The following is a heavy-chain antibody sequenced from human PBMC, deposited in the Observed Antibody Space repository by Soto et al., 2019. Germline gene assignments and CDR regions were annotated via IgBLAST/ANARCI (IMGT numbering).Heavy chain of an antibody. CDR3: ARAPSSWNTYYYYYGMDV. V-gene: IGHV4-59*01. CDR2: IYYSGST. Sequence: SETLSLTCTVSGGSISSYYWSWIRQPPGKGLEWIGYIYYSGSTNYNPSLKSRVTISVDTSKNQFSLKLSSVTAADTAVYYCARAPSSWNTYYYYYGMDVWGQGTTVTVS. J-gene: IGHJ6*02. CDR1: GGSISSYY. D-gene: IGHD6-13*01.